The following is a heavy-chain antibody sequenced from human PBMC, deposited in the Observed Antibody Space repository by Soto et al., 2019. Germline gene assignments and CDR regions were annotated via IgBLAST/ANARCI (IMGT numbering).Heavy chain of an antibody. Sequence: PGGSLRLSCAASGFTFSTYAMSWVRQAPGKGLEWVSAISESAGSIYYADSVKGRFTISRDNSKNTLYLQMNSLRAEDTAVYYCAKDRPYYYYMDVWGKGTTVTVSS. CDR2: ISESAGSI. CDR3: AKDRPYYYYMDV. CDR1: GFTFSTYA. V-gene: IGHV3-23*01. J-gene: IGHJ6*03.